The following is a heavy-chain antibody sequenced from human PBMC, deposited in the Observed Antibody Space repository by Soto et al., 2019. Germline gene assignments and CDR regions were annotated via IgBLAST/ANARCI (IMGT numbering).Heavy chain of an antibody. D-gene: IGHD2-21*02. J-gene: IGHJ1*01. CDR2: INPSGGYT. Sequence: ASVKVSCKASGYTFTSYYMNWVRQAPGQGLEWLGIINPSGGYTTYAQRFLGRVTMTSDTSTSTVHMELGSLTSEDTAVYYCARGGGIVVVTAPYAHWGHGTRVTVSS. CDR1: GYTFTSYY. CDR3: ARGGGIVVVTAPYAH. V-gene: IGHV1-46*03.